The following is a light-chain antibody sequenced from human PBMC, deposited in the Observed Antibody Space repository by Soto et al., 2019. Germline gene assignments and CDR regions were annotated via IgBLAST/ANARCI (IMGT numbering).Light chain of an antibody. Sequence: QSALTQPASVSGSPGQSITISCTGTSSDIGGYNYVSWFQQHPGKAPKFLIYDVNNRPSGVSNRFSGSKSGNTASLTIYGLQAEDEADYYCSSYTSSSTYVVFGGGTKVTVL. CDR1: SSDIGGYNY. J-gene: IGLJ2*01. CDR3: SSYTSSSTYVV. V-gene: IGLV2-14*03. CDR2: DVN.